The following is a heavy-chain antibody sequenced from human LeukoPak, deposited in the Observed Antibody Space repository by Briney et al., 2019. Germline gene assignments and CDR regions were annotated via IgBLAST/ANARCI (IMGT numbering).Heavy chain of an antibody. D-gene: IGHD6-19*01. CDR3: AKGGAVTGTMYFQY. J-gene: IGHJ1*01. V-gene: IGHV3-23*01. Sequence: GGSLRLSCAASGFTLPTYTMSWVRQAPGKGLEWVSAIRSSGDSTYYADSAKGRFTISRDNSKNTLYLQMNSLRAEDTALYYCAKGGAVTGTMYFQYWGQGTLVTVSS. CDR1: GFTLPTYT. CDR2: IRSSGDST.